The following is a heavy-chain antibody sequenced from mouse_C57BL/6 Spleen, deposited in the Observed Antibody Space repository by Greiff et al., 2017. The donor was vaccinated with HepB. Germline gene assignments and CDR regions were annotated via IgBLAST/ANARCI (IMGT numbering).Heavy chain of an antibody. V-gene: IGHV1-52*01. CDR2: IDPSDSET. J-gene: IGHJ4*01. CDR1: GYTFTSYW. Sequence: QVQLKQPGAELVRPGSSVKLSCKASGYTFTSYWMHWVKQRPIQGLEWIGNIDPSDSETHYNQKFKDKATLTVDKSSSTAYMQLSSLTSEDSAVYYGAREGYAMDYWGQGTSVTVSS. CDR3: AREGYAMDY.